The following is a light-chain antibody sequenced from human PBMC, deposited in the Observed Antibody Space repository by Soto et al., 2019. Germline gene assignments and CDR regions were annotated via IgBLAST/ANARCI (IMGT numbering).Light chain of an antibody. CDR1: QGVGRF. J-gene: IGKJ4*01. V-gene: IGKV3-20*01. Sequence: VMTQSPATLSVSPGERATLSCTASQGVGRFLAWYQQKPGQAPRLLIYGASGRATGTPVRFSGSGSGTDFTLTISRLEPEDFAVYHCQQHDSSPLTFGGGTKVDIK. CDR2: GAS. CDR3: QQHDSSPLT.